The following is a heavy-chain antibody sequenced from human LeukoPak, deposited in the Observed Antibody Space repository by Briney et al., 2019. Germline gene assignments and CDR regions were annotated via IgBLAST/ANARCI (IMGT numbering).Heavy chain of an antibody. CDR1: GYSFTSYW. CDR3: ARRIAASGRVDY. V-gene: IGHV5-51*01. D-gene: IGHD6-13*01. Sequence: GESLKISCKGSGYSFTSYWIGWVRQMPGKSLEWMGIIYPGDSDTRYSPSFQGQVTISVDKSINTAYLQWSSLKASDTAIYYCARRIAASGRVDYWGQGTLVTVSS. CDR2: IYPGDSDT. J-gene: IGHJ4*02.